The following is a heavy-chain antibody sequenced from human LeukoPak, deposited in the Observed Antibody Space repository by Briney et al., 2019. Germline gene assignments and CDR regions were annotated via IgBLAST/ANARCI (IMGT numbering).Heavy chain of an antibody. CDR1: GFTFSSYA. CDR3: SRGSGWYGPYFDY. V-gene: IGHV3-23*01. D-gene: IGHD6-19*01. Sequence: GGSLRLSCAASGFTFSSYAMSWVRQAPGKGLEWVSAISGSGGSTYYADSVKGRFTISRDNSKNTLYLQMSSLRAEDTAVYYCSRGSGWYGPYFDYWGQGTLVTVSS. CDR2: ISGSGGST. J-gene: IGHJ4*02.